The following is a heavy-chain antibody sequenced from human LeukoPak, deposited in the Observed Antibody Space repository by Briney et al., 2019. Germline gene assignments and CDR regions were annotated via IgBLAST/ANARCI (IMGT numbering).Heavy chain of an antibody. V-gene: IGHV1-69*05. D-gene: IGHD6-13*01. J-gene: IGHJ4*02. CDR1: GGTFSSYA. CDR2: IIPIFGTA. Sequence: SVKVSCKASGGTFSSYAISWVRQAPGQGLEWMGGIIPIFGTANYAQKLQGRVTMTTDTSTSTAYMELRSLRSDDTAVYYCARDYKEDNLAAAGDVDYWGQGTLVTVSS. CDR3: ARDYKEDNLAAAGDVDY.